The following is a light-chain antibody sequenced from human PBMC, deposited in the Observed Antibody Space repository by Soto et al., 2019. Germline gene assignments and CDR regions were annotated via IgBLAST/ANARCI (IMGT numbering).Light chain of an antibody. J-gene: IGKJ4*01. V-gene: IGKV1-12*01. CDR2: AAS. CDR1: HDIARW. CDR3: QQVKGFPLT. Sequence: DIQMTQSPSSVSAFVGDRVAITCRASHDIARWLAWYQQQPGKAPRLLIYAASSLQSGVPTRFSGSGSGTDFTLIITNLQPEDSAVYYCQQVKGFPLTFGGGTKVDIK.